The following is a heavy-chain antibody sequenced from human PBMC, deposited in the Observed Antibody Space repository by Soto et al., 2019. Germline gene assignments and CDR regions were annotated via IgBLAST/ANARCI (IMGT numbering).Heavy chain of an antibody. CDR1: GFTFSSYT. J-gene: IGHJ4*02. Sequence: EVQLVESGGGLVQPGGSLRLSCAASGFTFSSYTMNWVRQAPGKGLEWVSYISSSSGTIYYADSVKGRFTISRDNAKNSLYLQMNSLRAEDTAVYYCARDASKLGLRYFDYWGQGALVTVSS. CDR3: ARDASKLGLRYFDY. V-gene: IGHV3-48*01. D-gene: IGHD3-9*01. CDR2: ISSSSGTI.